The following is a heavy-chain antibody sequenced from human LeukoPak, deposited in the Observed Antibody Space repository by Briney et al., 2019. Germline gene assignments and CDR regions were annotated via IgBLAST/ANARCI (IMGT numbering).Heavy chain of an antibody. V-gene: IGHV1-58*02. CDR1: GFTFTSSA. CDR3: AAGELYDSSGYYNY. CDR2: IVVGSGNT. D-gene: IGHD3-22*01. Sequence: GASVKVSCEASGFTFTSSAMQWVRQARGQRLEWIGWIVVGSGNTNYAQKFQERVTITRDMSTSTAYMELSSLRSEDTAVYYCAAGELYDSSGYYNYWGQGTLVTVSS. J-gene: IGHJ4*02.